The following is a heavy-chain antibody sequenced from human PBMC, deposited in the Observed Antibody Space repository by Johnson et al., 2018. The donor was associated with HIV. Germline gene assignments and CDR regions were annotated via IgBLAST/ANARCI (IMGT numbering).Heavy chain of an antibody. V-gene: IGHV3-20*04. J-gene: IGHJ3*02. Sequence: VQLVESGGGVVRPGGSLRLSCAASGFTFDDYGMSWVRQPPGKGLEWVSGINWNGGSAGYAESVKGRFTISRDNAKNSLYLQMNSLRAEDTAVYYCARALARLDAFDIWGQGTMVTVSS. CDR1: GFTFDDYG. CDR2: INWNGGSA. CDR3: ARALARLDAFDI.